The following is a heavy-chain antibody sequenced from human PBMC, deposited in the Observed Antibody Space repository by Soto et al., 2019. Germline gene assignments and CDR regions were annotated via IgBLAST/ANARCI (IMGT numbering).Heavy chain of an antibody. J-gene: IGHJ2*01. Sequence: GKGLEWVSRINSAASHTYYADSVKGRFTISRDNAKNTLHLEMNSLRAEDTAVYYCFFYQEEVGIRDCSTVSAFLLNRSSDL. CDR2: INSAASHT. CDR3: FFYQEEVGIRDCSTVSAFLLNRSSDL. D-gene: IGHD2-21*01. V-gene: IGHV3-74*01.